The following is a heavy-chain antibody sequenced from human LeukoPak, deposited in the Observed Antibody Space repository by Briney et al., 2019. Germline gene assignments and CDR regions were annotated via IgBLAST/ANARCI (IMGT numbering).Heavy chain of an antibody. D-gene: IGHD3-9*01. J-gene: IGHJ6*02. CDR3: ADADYDILEGSPYYYCGMNV. Sequence: ASVKVSCKASGYTFTSYYMHWVRQAPGQGLEWMGIINPSGGSTSYAQKFQGRVTMTRDTSTSTVYMELSSLRSEDTAVYYCADADYDILEGSPYYYCGMNVWGQGNTVTVSS. V-gene: IGHV1-46*01. CDR2: INPSGGST. CDR1: GYTFTSYY.